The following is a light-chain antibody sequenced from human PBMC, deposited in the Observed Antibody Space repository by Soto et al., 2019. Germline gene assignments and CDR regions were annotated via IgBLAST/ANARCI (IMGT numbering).Light chain of an antibody. V-gene: IGKV1-5*01. CDR2: DAS. CDR1: QSISSW. CDR3: QQYNSYSPWT. J-gene: IGKJ1*01. Sequence: DIQMTQSPSTLSASVGDRVTITCRASQSISSWLAWYQQKPGKAPNLLIYDASTLESGIPSRFSRSGSGKEFTLTISSLQPDDFANYYCQQYNSYSPWTSGQGTNVDIK.